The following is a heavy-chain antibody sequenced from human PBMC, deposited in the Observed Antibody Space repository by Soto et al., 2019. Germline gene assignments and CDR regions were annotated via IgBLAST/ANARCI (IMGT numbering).Heavy chain of an antibody. D-gene: IGHD3-10*01. J-gene: IGHJ6*02. Sequence: SVKVSCKASGGTFSRYAISWVRQAPGQGLEWMGGLIPIFGTANYAQKFQGRVTITADESTSTAYMELSSLRSEDTAVYYCARQAVRGVSTRSTPDPYGRDVWGQGTTVTVSS. CDR3: ARQAVRGVSTRSTPDPYGRDV. CDR1: GGTFSRYA. CDR2: LIPIFGTA. V-gene: IGHV1-69*13.